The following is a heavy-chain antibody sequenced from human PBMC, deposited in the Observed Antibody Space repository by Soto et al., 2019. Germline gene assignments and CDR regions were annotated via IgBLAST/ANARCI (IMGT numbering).Heavy chain of an antibody. CDR2: IDWDDDK. CDR1: VFSLSSKGMR. CDR3: ARSPGGFTVATYFFDY. Sequence: SGPTLVNPTQTLTLTCTFSVFSLSSKGMRVSWIRQPPGKALEWPARIDWDDDKFYSPSLRTRLAISKGNSKNQVVLTMTNVDPMDTATYYCARSPGGFTVATYFFDYWGQGTLVTVSS. V-gene: IGHV2-70*04. J-gene: IGHJ4*02. D-gene: IGHD3-16*01.